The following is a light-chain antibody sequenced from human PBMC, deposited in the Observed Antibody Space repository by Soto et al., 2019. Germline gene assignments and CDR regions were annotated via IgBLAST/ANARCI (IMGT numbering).Light chain of an antibody. CDR2: DAS. Sequence: DIQMTQSPSSLSASVGDRVTITSQASQDISNYLNWYQQKPGKAPKLLIFDASNVETGVPSRFSGSGSGTDFTFTIHSLQPEDAATYYCQQYEDLPLTFGGGTK. CDR3: QQYEDLPLT. J-gene: IGKJ4*01. CDR1: QDISNY. V-gene: IGKV1-33*01.